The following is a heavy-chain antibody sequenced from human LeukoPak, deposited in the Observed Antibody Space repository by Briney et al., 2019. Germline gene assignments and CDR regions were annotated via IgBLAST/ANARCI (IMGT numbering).Heavy chain of an antibody. Sequence: GGSLRLSCAASGFTFSSYAMSWVRQAPGKGLEWVSAISGSGGIIYYADSVKGRFTISRDNSKNTLYLQMNSLRAEDTAMYYCAKAARTTVTYSFDSWGQGTLVTVSS. CDR1: GFTFSSYA. CDR2: ISGSGGII. V-gene: IGHV3-23*01. J-gene: IGHJ4*02. CDR3: AKAARTTVTYSFDS. D-gene: IGHD4-17*01.